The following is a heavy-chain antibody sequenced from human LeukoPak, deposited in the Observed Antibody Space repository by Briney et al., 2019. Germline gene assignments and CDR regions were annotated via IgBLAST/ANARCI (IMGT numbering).Heavy chain of an antibody. D-gene: IGHD5-18*01. CDR2: INSDGSST. CDR3: ARGGYSYGRVDY. J-gene: IGHJ4*02. Sequence: WGSLRLSCAASGFTFSSYWMHWVRQAPGKGLVWVSRINSDGSSTSYADSVKGRFTISRDNAKNTLYLQMNSLRAEDTAVYYCARGGYSYGRVDYWGQGALVTVSS. CDR1: GFTFSSYW. V-gene: IGHV3-74*01.